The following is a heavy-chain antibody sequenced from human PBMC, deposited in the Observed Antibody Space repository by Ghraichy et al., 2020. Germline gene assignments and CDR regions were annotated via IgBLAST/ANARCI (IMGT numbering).Heavy chain of an antibody. J-gene: IGHJ4*02. CDR2: IKQDGSER. V-gene: IGHV3-7*04. D-gene: IGHD5-18*01. Sequence: LTCAASGFIFNNYYMTWVRQAPGKGLEWVANIKQDGSERYYVDSVKGRFTISRDNAKDSVYLQMSSLRVEDTAVYFCGRGGYLYGSNPVDYWGQGTQVTVSS. CDR1: GFIFNNYY. CDR3: GRGGYLYGSNPVDY.